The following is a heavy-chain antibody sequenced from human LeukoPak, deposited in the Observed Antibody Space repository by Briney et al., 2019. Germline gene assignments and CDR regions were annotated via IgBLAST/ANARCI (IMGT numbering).Heavy chain of an antibody. V-gene: IGHV3-21*01. D-gene: IGHD3-9*01. CDR2: ISSSSSYI. CDR3: AGGYYDILTGYYLGAFDI. Sequence: GGSLRLSCAASGFTFSSYSMNWVRQAPGKGLEWVSSISSSSSYIYYADSVKGRFTISRDNAKNSLYLQMNSLRAEDTAVYYCAGGYYDILTGYYLGAFDIWGQGTMVTVSS. CDR1: GFTFSSYS. J-gene: IGHJ3*02.